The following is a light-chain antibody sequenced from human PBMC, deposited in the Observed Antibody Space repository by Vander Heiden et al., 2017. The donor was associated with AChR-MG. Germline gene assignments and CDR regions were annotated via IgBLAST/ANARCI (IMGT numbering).Light chain of an antibody. Sequence: DIQMTQSPPSLSASVGDRVTITCRASQSIRSYLNWYKQKPGKAPKLLIYAASSLQSGVPSRFSGSGYGTDFTLTISSRQPEDFASYYCQQSDSTPLFTFGQGTKLEIK. CDR2: AAS. J-gene: IGKJ2*01. CDR3: QQSDSTPLFT. V-gene: IGKV1-39*01. CDR1: QSIRSY.